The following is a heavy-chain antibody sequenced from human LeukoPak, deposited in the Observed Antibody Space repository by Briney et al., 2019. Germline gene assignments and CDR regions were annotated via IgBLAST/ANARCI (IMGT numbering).Heavy chain of an antibody. J-gene: IGHJ2*01. CDR2: ISGRGGST. CDR1: GFTFSSYR. CDR3: ARDGGSGTFDL. D-gene: IGHD3-16*01. V-gene: IGHV3-23*01. Sequence: GGSLRLPCAASGFTFSSYRKNWVRQAPGKGLEWVSAISGRGGSTYYADSVKGRFTISRDNSKNTLYLQMNSLRAEDTAVYYCARDGGSGTFDLWGRGTLVTVSS.